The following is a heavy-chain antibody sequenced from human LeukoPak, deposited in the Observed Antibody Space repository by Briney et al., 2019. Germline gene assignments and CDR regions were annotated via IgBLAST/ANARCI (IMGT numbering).Heavy chain of an antibody. Sequence: ASVKVSCKASGYTFTGYYMHWVRQAPGVGLQWMGWISPNNGDTKYAEDFQDRVTMTRDTSISTAYMELTGLTPDDTAVYYCVRSPIGASAYWGRGTLVTVSS. V-gene: IGHV1-2*02. D-gene: IGHD3-10*01. CDR3: VRSPIGASAY. CDR2: ISPNNGDT. CDR1: GYTFTGYY. J-gene: IGHJ4*02.